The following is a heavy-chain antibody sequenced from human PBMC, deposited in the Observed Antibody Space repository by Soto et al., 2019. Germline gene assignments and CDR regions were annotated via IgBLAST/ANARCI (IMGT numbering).Heavy chain of an antibody. J-gene: IGHJ6*02. V-gene: IGHV4-59*12. D-gene: IGHD6-25*01. CDR3: ARLGSAVGAATDYYYYYGTDG. Sequence: SETLSLTCTVSGGSISSYYWSWIRQPPGKGLEWIGYIYYSGSTNYNPSLKSRVTISVDTSKNQFSLKLSSVTAADTAVYYCARLGSAVGAATDYYYYYGTDGWCPGTMVTVSS. CDR1: GGSISSYY. CDR2: IYYSGST.